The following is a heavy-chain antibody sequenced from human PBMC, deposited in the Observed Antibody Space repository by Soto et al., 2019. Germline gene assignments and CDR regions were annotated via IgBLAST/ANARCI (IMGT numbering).Heavy chain of an antibody. CDR3: ARDMPAAAGYYYYYMDV. D-gene: IGHD6-13*01. Sequence: SGTPSLTRTVSGGSISSFYWSWVPQPPGEGLEWIGYIYYSGSTNYNPSLKSRVTISVDTSKNQFSLKLSSVTAADTAVYYCARDMPAAAGYYYYYMDVWGKGTTVTVSS. V-gene: IGHV4-59*01. CDR1: GGSISSFY. J-gene: IGHJ6*03. CDR2: IYYSGST.